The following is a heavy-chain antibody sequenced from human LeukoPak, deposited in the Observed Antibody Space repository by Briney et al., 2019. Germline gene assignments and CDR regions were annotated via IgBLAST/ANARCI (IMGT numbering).Heavy chain of an antibody. J-gene: IGHJ4*02. Sequence: KPSETLSLTCTVSGGSISSYYWSWIRQPAGKGLEWIGRIYPSGSTNYNPSLKSRVTMSVDTSKNHFSLNLSSVTAAATAVYYCARDGHSDTSRALDYWGQGTLVTVSS. CDR1: GGSISSYY. D-gene: IGHD5-12*01. CDR3: ARDGHSDTSRALDY. CDR2: IYPSGST. V-gene: IGHV4-4*07.